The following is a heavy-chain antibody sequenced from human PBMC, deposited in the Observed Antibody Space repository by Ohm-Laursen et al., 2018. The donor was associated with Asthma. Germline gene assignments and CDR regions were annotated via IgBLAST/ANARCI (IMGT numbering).Heavy chain of an antibody. Sequence: SLRLSCTASGFTFSSYGMHWVRQAPGKGLEWVAVISYDGSNKYYADSVKGRFTISRDNSKNTLYLQMNSLRAEGTAVYYCARLQTATIYYYYGMDVWGQGTTVTVSS. CDR1: GFTFSSYG. J-gene: IGHJ6*02. D-gene: IGHD1-1*01. CDR2: ISYDGSNK. CDR3: ARLQTATIYYYYGMDV. V-gene: IGHV3-30*03.